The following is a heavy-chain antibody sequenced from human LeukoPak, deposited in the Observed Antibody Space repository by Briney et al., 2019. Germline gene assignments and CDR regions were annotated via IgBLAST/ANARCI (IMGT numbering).Heavy chain of an antibody. CDR2: IYYSGST. V-gene: IGHV4-39*01. J-gene: IGHJ5*02. CDR1: GGSISSGSYY. Sequence: SQTLSLTCTVSGGSISSGSYYWGWIRQPPGRGLEWIGSIYYSGSTYYNPPLKSRVTISVDTSKNQFSLKLSSVTAADTAVYYCARHRYYGSGNIWFDPWGQGTLVTVSS. D-gene: IGHD3-10*01. CDR3: ARHRYYGSGNIWFDP.